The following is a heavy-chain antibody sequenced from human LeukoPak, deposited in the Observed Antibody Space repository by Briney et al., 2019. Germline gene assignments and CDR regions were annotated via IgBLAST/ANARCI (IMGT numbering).Heavy chain of an antibody. CDR2: ISAYNGHT. V-gene: IGHV1-18*01. CDR3: ARDRGDILSGLYMDV. J-gene: IGHJ6*03. Sequence: ASVKVSCKASGYTFTRYGVSWVRQAPGQGLECMGWISAYNGHTNYAQKFQGRVNMTTDTSTSTASMELRSLRSDDTAVYYCARDRGDILSGLYMDVWGKGTTVTVSS. CDR1: GYTFTRYG. D-gene: IGHD3-9*01.